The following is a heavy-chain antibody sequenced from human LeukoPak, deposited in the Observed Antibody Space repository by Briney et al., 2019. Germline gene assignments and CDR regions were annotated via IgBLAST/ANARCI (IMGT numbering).Heavy chain of an antibody. CDR2: ISSSSSYI. V-gene: IGHV3-21*01. CDR3: ARTPYSSGWYLPDWYFDL. CDR1: GFTFSSYS. J-gene: IGHJ2*01. D-gene: IGHD6-19*01. Sequence: GGSLRLSCAASGFTFSSYSMNWVRQALGKGLEWVSSISSSSSYIYYADSVEGRFTISRDNAKNSLYLQMNSLRAEDTAVYYCARTPYSSGWYLPDWYFDLWGRGTLVTVSS.